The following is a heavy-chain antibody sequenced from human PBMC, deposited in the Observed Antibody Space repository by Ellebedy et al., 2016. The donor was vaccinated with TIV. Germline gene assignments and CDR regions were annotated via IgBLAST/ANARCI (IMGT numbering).Heavy chain of an antibody. CDR3: ARWFGELLYVRWFDP. V-gene: IGHV4-39*01. CDR1: GGSISRSSYF. Sequence: SETLSLTCTVSGGSISRSSYFWGWIRQPPQKGLEWIGSIYYTGTTFYNSSLKSRVTISVDTSKSQFSLRLTSVTAADTAVYYCARWFGELLYVRWFDPWGQGTLVTVSS. CDR2: IYYTGTT. D-gene: IGHD3-10*01. J-gene: IGHJ5*02.